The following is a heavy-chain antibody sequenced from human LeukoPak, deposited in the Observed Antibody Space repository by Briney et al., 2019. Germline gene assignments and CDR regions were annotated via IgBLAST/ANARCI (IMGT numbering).Heavy chain of an antibody. V-gene: IGHV4-39*01. CDR1: GGSISSNKYY. CDR2: IYYSGST. CDR3: ATPYSGGYQGLDI. D-gene: IGHD1-26*01. Sequence: SETLSLTCTVSGGSISSNKYYWGWIRQPPGKGLEWIGSIYYSGSTYYNPTPKSRVTIFVDTSKNQFSLKLSSVTAADTAVYYCATPYSGGYQGLDIWGQGTMVTVSS. J-gene: IGHJ3*02.